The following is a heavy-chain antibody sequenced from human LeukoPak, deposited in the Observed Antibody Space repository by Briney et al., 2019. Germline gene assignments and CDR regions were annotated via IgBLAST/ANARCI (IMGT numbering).Heavy chain of an antibody. CDR3: ARSIPAAAIYFDY. V-gene: IGHV5-51*01. CDR1: GYSFTSYW. Sequence: GESLKISCKGSGYSFTSYWIAWVRQMPGKGLEWMGIIYPGDSDTRYSPSFQGQVTISADRSINTAYLRWSSLKASDTALYYCARSIPAAAIYFDYWGQGTLVTVSS. CDR2: IYPGDSDT. D-gene: IGHD6-13*01. J-gene: IGHJ4*02.